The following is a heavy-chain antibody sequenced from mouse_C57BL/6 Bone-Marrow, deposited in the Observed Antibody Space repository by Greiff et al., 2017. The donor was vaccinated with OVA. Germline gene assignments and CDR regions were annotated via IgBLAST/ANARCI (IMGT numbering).Heavy chain of an antibody. CDR3: ARSLFAY. J-gene: IGHJ3*01. V-gene: IGHV1-69*01. Sequence: VQLQQSGAELVMPGASVKLSCKASGYTFTSYWMHWGKQRPGQGLEWIGEIDPSDSYTNYNQKFKGKSTLTVDKSSSTAYMQLSSLTSEDSAVYYCARSLFAYWGQGTLVTVSA. CDR2: IDPSDSYT. CDR1: GYTFTSYW.